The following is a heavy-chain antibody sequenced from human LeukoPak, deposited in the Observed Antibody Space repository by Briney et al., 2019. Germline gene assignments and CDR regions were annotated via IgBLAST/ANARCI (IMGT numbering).Heavy chain of an antibody. V-gene: IGHV3-30*04. CDR2: ISYDGSNK. J-gene: IGHJ3*02. CDR3: ARTTYYYDSSGYSRDAFDI. Sequence: PGRSLRLSCAASGFTFSSYAMHWVRQAPGKGLEWVAVISYDGSNKYYADSVKGRFTISRDNSKNTLYLQMNSLRAEDTAVYYCARTTYYYDSSGYSRDAFDIWGQGTMVTVSS. D-gene: IGHD3-22*01. CDR1: GFTFSSYA.